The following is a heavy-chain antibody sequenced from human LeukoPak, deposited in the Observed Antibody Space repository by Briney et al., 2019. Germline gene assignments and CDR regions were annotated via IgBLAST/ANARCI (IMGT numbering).Heavy chain of an antibody. Sequence: PGGSLRLSCAASGFTFSSYSMNWVRQAPGKGLEWVSYISSSSSTIYYADSVKGRFTISRDNAKNSLYLQMNSLRAEDTAVYYYARDQRLRFLEWLLNWGQGTLVTVSS. CDR1: GFTFSSYS. CDR3: ARDQRLRFLEWLLN. J-gene: IGHJ4*02. CDR2: ISSSSSTI. V-gene: IGHV3-48*01. D-gene: IGHD3-3*01.